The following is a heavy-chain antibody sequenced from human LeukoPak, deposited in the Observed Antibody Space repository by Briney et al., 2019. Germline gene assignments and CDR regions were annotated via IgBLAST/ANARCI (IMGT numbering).Heavy chain of an antibody. Sequence: GGSLRLSCAASGFTFSSYEMNWVRQAPGKGLEWVSSISSSSSYIYYADSVKGRFTISRDNAKNSLYLQMNSLRAEDTAVYYCARDVGSSSSPRWVDYWGQGTLVTVSS. V-gene: IGHV3-21*01. CDR2: ISSSSSYI. J-gene: IGHJ4*02. CDR1: GFTFSSYE. CDR3: ARDVGSSSSPRWVDY. D-gene: IGHD6-6*01.